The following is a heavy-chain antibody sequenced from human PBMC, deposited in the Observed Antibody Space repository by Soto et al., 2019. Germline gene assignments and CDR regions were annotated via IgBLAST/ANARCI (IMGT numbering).Heavy chain of an antibody. V-gene: IGHV4-4*08. CDR1: GDSIRSYF. D-gene: IGHD3-16*01. CDR2: IYSSGNT. CDR3: ARWGPRFFDP. Sequence: PSETLSLTCTVSGDSIRSYFWSWLRQPPGKGLEWIAYIYSSGNTNYSPSLRSRVTISVDTAKKQFSLKLTSVTAGDTAVYCCARWGPRFFDPWGQGILVTVSS. J-gene: IGHJ5*02.